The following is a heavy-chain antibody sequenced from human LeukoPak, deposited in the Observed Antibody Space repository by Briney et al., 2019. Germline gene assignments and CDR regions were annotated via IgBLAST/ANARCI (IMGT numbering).Heavy chain of an antibody. D-gene: IGHD3-22*01. V-gene: IGHV4-34*01. CDR1: GGSFSGYY. Sequence: SGTLSLTCAVYGGSFSGYYWSWIRQPPGKGLEWIGEINHSGSTNYNPSLKSRVTISVDTSKNQFSLKLSSVTAADTAVYYCARGPRITMIVVVITAWFDPWGQGTLVTVSS. CDR2: INHSGST. CDR3: ARGPRITMIVVVITAWFDP. J-gene: IGHJ5*02.